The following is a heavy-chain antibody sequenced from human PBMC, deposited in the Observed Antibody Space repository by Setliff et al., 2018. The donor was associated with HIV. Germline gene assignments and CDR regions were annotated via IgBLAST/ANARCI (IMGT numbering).Heavy chain of an antibody. V-gene: IGHV4-4*07. CDR1: GGSFSGYY. J-gene: IGHJ6*03. D-gene: IGHD2-21*02. CDR3: TRDLWGDDYYYNNMDV. CDR2: FYTSGST. Sequence: SETLSLTCAVYGGSFSGYYWSWIRQPAGKGLEWIGRFYTSGSTNYNPSLKSRVTMSVDTSKNQFSLKVTSVTAADTAVYYCTRDLWGDDYYYNNMDVWGKGTTVTVSS.